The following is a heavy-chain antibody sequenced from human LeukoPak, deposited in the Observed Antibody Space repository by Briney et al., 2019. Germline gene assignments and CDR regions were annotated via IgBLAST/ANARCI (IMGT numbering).Heavy chain of an antibody. CDR3: AREPFNYYDSSGYCDY. Sequence: ASVKVSCKASGYTFTSYGISWVRQAPGQGLEWMGWISAYNGNTNYAQKLQGRVTMTTDTSTSKAYMELRSLRSDDTAVYYCAREPFNYYDSSGYCDYWGQGTLVTVSS. CDR2: ISAYNGNT. CDR1: GYTFTSYG. J-gene: IGHJ4*02. D-gene: IGHD3-22*01. V-gene: IGHV1-18*01.